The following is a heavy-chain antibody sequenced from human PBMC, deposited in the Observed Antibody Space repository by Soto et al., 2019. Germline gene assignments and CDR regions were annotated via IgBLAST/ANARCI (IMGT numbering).Heavy chain of an antibody. CDR3: ARDVIIPGVISCFDY. V-gene: IGHV3-11*05. J-gene: IGHJ4*01. D-gene: IGHD3-10*01. Sequence: GGSLRLSCAASGFTFSDYYMSWIRQAPGKGLEWVSYISSSSSYTNYADSVKGRFTISRDNAKNSLYLQMNSLRADDTAVYYCARDVIIPGVISCFDYWGQGTTVTVSS. CDR2: ISSSSSYT. CDR1: GFTFSDYY.